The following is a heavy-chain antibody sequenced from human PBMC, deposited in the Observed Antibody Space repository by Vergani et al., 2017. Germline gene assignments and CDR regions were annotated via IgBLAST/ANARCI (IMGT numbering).Heavy chain of an antibody. CDR2: IYYSGST. CDR1: GGSISSSSYY. D-gene: IGHD3-10*01. J-gene: IGHJ5*02. Sequence: QLQLQESGPGLVKPSETLSLTCTVSGGSISSSSYYCGWIRQPPGKGLEWSGGIYYSGSTYYNPSLKSRVTISVDTSKTQFSLKLSSVTAADTAVYYCARGDRVLPFDPWGQGTLVTVSS. V-gene: IGHV4-39*01. CDR3: ARGDRVLPFDP.